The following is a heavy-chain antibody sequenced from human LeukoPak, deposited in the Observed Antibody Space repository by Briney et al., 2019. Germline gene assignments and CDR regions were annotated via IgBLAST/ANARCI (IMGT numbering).Heavy chain of an antibody. Sequence: GGSLRLSCAASGFTFDDYAMHWVRQAPGKGPEWVSGISWNSGSIGYADSVKGRFTISRDNAKNSLFLQMSSLRAEDTAVYFCSGDPGDYWGQGTLVTVSS. J-gene: IGHJ4*02. V-gene: IGHV3-9*01. D-gene: IGHD3-10*01. CDR2: ISWNSGSI. CDR3: SGDPGDY. CDR1: GFTFDDYA.